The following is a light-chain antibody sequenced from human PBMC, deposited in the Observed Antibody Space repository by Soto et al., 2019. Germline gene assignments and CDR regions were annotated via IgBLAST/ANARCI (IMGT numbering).Light chain of an antibody. J-gene: IGKJ2*01. Sequence: EIVLTQSPGTLSLSPGERATLSCRASQSVSSNYLAWYQQKPGQAPRLLIYGVSSRATGIPNRFSASGSGPVFTLTISRLEPEDFAGYRCQQYGSSPPMYSFGQGTNLEIK. CDR2: GVS. V-gene: IGKV3-20*01. CDR3: QQYGSSPPMYS. CDR1: QSVSSNY.